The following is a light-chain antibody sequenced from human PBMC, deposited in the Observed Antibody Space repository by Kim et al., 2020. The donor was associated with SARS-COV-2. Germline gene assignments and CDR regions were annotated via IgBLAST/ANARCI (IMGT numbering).Light chain of an antibody. J-gene: IGKJ2*03. Sequence: PGERATLSCRASQSVSSSYLAWYQQKPGQAPRLLIYGASSRATGIPDRFSGSGSGTDFTLTISRLEPEDFAVYYCQQYGSSPRYSFGQGTKLEI. CDR1: QSVSSSY. CDR3: QQYGSSPRYS. V-gene: IGKV3-20*01. CDR2: GAS.